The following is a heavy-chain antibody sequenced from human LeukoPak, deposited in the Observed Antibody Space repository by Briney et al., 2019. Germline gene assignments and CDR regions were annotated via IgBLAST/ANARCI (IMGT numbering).Heavy chain of an antibody. J-gene: IGHJ1*01. Sequence: ASVKVSCTASGYTFTIYYMHWVRQAPGQGLEWMGIINPSGGSTSYAQKFQGRVTITADESTSTAYMELSSLRSEDTAVYYCARDRYCGGDCYSCCVEYFQHWGQGTLVTVSS. CDR3: ARDRYCGGDCYSCCVEYFQH. V-gene: IGHV1-46*01. D-gene: IGHD2-21*02. CDR2: INPSGGST. CDR1: GYTFTIYY.